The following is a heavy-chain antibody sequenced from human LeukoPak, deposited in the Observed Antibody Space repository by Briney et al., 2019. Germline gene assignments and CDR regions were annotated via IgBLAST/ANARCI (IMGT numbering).Heavy chain of an antibody. D-gene: IGHD2-15*01. Sequence: SETLSLTCTVSGGSVSSYYWSWIRQPPGEGLEWIGYIFYSGSTNYNPSLKSRVTISVDTSKNQFSLKLSSVTVADTAVYYCAGRGYCTGASCYSFDYWGQGTLVTVSS. CDR2: IFYSGST. J-gene: IGHJ4*02. CDR1: GGSVSSYY. V-gene: IGHV4-59*08. CDR3: AGRGYCTGASCYSFDY.